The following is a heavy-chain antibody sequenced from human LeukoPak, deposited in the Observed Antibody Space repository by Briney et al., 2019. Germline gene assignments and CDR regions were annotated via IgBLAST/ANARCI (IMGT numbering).Heavy chain of an antibody. Sequence: SVKVSCKASGGTFSSYAISWVRQAPGQGLEWMGRIIPILGIANYAQKFQGRVTITADKSTSTAYMELSSLRSEDTAVYYCARAVRYYDILTGPYYFDYWGQGTLVTVSS. CDR1: GGTFSSYA. V-gene: IGHV1-69*04. D-gene: IGHD3-9*01. CDR3: ARAVRYYDILTGPYYFDY. CDR2: IIPILGIA. J-gene: IGHJ4*02.